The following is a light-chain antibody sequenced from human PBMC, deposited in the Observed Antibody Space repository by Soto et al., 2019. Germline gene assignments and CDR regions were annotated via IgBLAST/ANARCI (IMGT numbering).Light chain of an antibody. J-gene: IGLJ2*01. Sequence: QSVLTQPPSESPAPGQKVTISCSGSSSNIAKNYVYWYQQLPGTAPKLLIFDNDKRPSGIPDRFSGSKSGTSATLGITGLQTGDEADYYCGTWDISLSVVFGGGTKLTLL. CDR3: GTWDISLSVV. CDR1: SSNIAKNY. CDR2: DND. V-gene: IGLV1-51*01.